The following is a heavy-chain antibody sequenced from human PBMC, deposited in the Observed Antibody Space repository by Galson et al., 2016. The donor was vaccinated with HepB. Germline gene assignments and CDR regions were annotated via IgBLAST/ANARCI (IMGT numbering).Heavy chain of an antibody. Sequence: QSGAEVKKPGESLKISCKGSGYKFTNYWIAWVRQMPGKGLEWMGTIYPDDSDTRYSPSFQGQVTISADKSISTAYLQWSSLKASDTAIYYCSNPLMDCRGRTCYSEGYFALWGRGTVVTVSS. CDR3: SNPLMDCRGRTCYSEGYFAL. CDR1: GYKFTNYW. D-gene: IGHD2-15*01. V-gene: IGHV5-51*03. J-gene: IGHJ2*01. CDR2: IYPDDSDT.